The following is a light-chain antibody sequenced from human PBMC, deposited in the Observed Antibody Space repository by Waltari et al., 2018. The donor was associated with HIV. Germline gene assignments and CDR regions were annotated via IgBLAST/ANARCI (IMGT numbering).Light chain of an antibody. Sequence: EIVMTQSPATVSVSPGERATLSCRASQSLGSNLAWYQQKPGQAPRLLIYGASTRAIGVPARFSGSGSGTEFTLTISSLQSEDFGVYYCQQYNNWPQTWPPGTFGQGTKVEIK. V-gene: IGKV3-15*01. J-gene: IGKJ1*01. CDR2: GAS. CDR3: QQYNNWPQTWPPGT. CDR1: QSLGSN.